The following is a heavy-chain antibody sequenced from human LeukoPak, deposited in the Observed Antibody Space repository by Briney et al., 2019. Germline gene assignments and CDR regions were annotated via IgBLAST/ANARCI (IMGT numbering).Heavy chain of an antibody. Sequence: GASVKVSCKASGYTFTGYYMHWVRQAPGQGLEWMGWINPNSGGTNYAQKFQGRVTMTRDTSISTAYMGLSRLRSDDTAVYYCATLAQAYCGGDCYPNAFDIWGQGTMVTVSS. CDR1: GYTFTGYY. V-gene: IGHV1-2*02. CDR2: INPNSGGT. D-gene: IGHD2-21*02. J-gene: IGHJ3*02. CDR3: ATLAQAYCGGDCYPNAFDI.